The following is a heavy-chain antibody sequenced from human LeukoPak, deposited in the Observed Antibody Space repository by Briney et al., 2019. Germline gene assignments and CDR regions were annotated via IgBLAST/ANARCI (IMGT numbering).Heavy chain of an antibody. CDR3: ARKTVVGSYFDY. J-gene: IGHJ4*02. CDR2: ISAGGGST. Sequence: GGSLRLSCTASGSTFSSYAMSWVRQAPGKGLEYVSTISAGGGSTFYADSMKGRSAISRDNSRNTVYLQMNSLRVEDTAVYYCARKTVVGSYFDYWGQGTPVTVSS. V-gene: IGHV3-23*01. D-gene: IGHD4-23*01. CDR1: GSTFSSYA.